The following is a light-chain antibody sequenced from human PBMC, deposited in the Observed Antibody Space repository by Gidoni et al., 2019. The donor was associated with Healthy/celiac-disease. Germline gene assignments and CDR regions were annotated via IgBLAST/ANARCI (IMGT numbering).Light chain of an antibody. CDR2: GAS. J-gene: IGKJ1*01. V-gene: IGKV3-20*01. CDR3: QQYGRT. CDR1: QSVSSSY. Sequence: IVWTQSPGTLSLSPGERATLSCRASQSVSSSYLAWYQHKPGQAPRLLIYGASSRATGIPARFSGSGSGTDFTLTISRLEPEDFAVYYCQQYGRTFGQGTKVEIK.